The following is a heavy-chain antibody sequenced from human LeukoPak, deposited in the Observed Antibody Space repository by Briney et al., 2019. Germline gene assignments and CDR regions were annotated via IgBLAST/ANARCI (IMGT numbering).Heavy chain of an antibody. Sequence: GGSLRLSCVAPRVTPRADVMHRGRQAPGKGLEWVAVISYDGSNKYYADSVEGRFTISRDNSKNTLYLQMNSLRAEDSAVYYCAKDLLCEPPVLAIDYWGQGTLVTVSS. CDR1: RVTPRADV. CDR3: AKDLLCEPPVLAIDY. D-gene: IGHD2-15*01. V-gene: IGHV3-30*18. CDR2: ISYDGSNK. J-gene: IGHJ4*02.